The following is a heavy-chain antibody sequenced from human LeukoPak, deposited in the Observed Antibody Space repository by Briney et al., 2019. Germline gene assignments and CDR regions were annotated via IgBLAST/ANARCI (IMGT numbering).Heavy chain of an antibody. J-gene: IGHJ6*02. CDR3: ARDTSSGWYSAYYYYGMDV. Sequence: VASVKVSCKASGYTFTSYDINWVRQATGQGLEWMGWMNPNSGNTGYAQKFQGRVTMTRNTSISTAYMERSSLRSEDTAVYYCARDTSSGWYSAYYYYGMDVWGQGTTVTVSS. CDR1: GYTFTSYD. D-gene: IGHD6-19*01. CDR2: MNPNSGNT. V-gene: IGHV1-8*01.